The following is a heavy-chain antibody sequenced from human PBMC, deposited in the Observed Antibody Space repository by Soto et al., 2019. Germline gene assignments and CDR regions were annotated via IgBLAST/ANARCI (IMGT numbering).Heavy chain of an antibody. CDR1: GGTFSSYT. CDR3: ARSIVGVGATLN. V-gene: IGHV1-69*02. D-gene: IGHD1-26*01. J-gene: IGHJ4*02. CDR2: LIPILGIA. Sequence: QVQLVQSGAEVKKPGSSVKVSCKASGGTFSSYTISWVRQAPGQGLEWMGRLIPILGIANYAQKFQGRVTITAAKSTRTAYMELSSLRSEDTAVYYCARSIVGVGATLNWGQGTLVTVSS.